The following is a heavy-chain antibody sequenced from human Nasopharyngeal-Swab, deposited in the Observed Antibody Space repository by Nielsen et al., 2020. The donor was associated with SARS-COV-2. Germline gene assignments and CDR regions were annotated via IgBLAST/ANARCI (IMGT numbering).Heavy chain of an antibody. V-gene: IGHV4-34*01. D-gene: IGHD2-2*01. J-gene: IGHJ6*03. CDR3: ARGGAGVVPTPVLGLGPYYSYYYMDV. Sequence: SETLSLTCAVYGGSSSGHQWSWVRQPPGKGLEGIGEVSHGGGTNYNPSLKSRVTISVATSKNQFSLKLSSVTAADTAVYYCARGGAGVVPTPVLGLGPYYSYYYMDVWGKGTTVTVSS. CDR1: GGSSSGHQ. CDR2: VSHGGGT.